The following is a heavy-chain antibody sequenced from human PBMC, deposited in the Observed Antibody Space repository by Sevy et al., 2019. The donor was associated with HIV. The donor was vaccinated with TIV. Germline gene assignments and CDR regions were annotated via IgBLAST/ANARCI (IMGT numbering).Heavy chain of an antibody. CDR3: ARDYGSGSPYYFDY. V-gene: IGHV1-18*01. CDR2: ISAYNGNT. CDR1: GYTFTNYG. Sequence: ASVKVSCKASGYTFTNYGISWVRQAPGQGLEWLGWISAYNGNTHYAQMLQGRVAMTTDTSTSTAYMELRSLTSDDTAVYYCARDYGSGSPYYFDYWGQGTLVTVSS. D-gene: IGHD3-10*01. J-gene: IGHJ4*02.